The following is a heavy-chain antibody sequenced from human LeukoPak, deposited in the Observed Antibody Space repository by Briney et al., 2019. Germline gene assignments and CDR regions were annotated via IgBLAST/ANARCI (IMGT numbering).Heavy chain of an antibody. J-gene: IGHJ4*02. CDR2: ISRSGDIT. Sequence: GGSLRLSCAASGAAFTKYGMKWVRLAAGAGLEYISGISRSGDITHYADSVKGRFTISRDNVQNTLYLQMNSLRADDTALYYCATEGFYYWGPGTQVTVSS. CDR1: GAAFTKYG. V-gene: IGHV3-23*01. CDR3: ATEGFYY.